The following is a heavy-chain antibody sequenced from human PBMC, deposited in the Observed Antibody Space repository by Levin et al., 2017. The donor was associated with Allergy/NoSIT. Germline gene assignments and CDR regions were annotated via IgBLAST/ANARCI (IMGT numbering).Heavy chain of an antibody. Sequence: ASVKVSCKASGYTFTSYAMNWVRQAPGQGLEWMGWINTNTGNPTYAQGFTGRFVFSLDTSVSTAYLQISSLKAEDTAVYYCARDHRWIAVAGKVVKWFDPWGQGTLVTVSS. V-gene: IGHV7-4-1*02. CDR1: GYTFTSYA. CDR2: INTNTGNP. D-gene: IGHD6-19*01. CDR3: ARDHRWIAVAGKVVKWFDP. J-gene: IGHJ5*02.